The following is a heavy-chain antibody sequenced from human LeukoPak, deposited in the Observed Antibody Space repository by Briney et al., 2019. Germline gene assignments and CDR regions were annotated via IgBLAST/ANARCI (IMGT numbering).Heavy chain of an antibody. CDR1: GFTFSSYA. CDR2: IKQDGSEK. V-gene: IGHV3-7*01. CDR3: ASGELNMGLDY. D-gene: IGHD3-10*01. Sequence: PGGSLRLSCAASGFTFSSYAMSWVRQAPGKGLEWVANIKQDGSEKYYVDSVQGRFTISRDNAKNSLFLQMNSLRVEDTAVYYCASGELNMGLDYWGQGALVTVSS. J-gene: IGHJ4*02.